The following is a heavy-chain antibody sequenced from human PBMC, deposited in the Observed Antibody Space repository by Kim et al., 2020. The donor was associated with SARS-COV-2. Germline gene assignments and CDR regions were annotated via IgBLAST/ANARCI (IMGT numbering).Heavy chain of an antibody. Sequence: GGSLRLSCAASGFTFSSCAMHWVRQAPGKGLEWVAVISYDGSNKNYADSVKGRFTISRDNSKNTLYLQMNSLRAEDTALYYCARDPGSRLRGLTYAYYGMDVWDQGTTVTVSS. CDR2: ISYDGSNK. CDR3: ARDPGSRLRGLTYAYYGMDV. D-gene: IGHD3-10*01. CDR1: GFTFSSCA. J-gene: IGHJ6*02. V-gene: IGHV3-30-3*01.